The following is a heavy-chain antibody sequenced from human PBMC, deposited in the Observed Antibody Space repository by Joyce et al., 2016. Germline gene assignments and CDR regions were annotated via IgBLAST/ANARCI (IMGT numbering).Heavy chain of an antibody. Sequence: EVQLVEAGGALVQPGGSLRLSCAASGFTFSAYEIHWVRRTTGKGLEWVSAIGTAGDPYYAGSVKGRFTISRENAKSSLFLQMNSLRAEDTAVYYCARERGGGMSAFDIWGQGTMVTVSS. V-gene: IGHV3-13*05. CDR2: IGTAGDP. J-gene: IGHJ3*02. CDR1: GFTFSAYE. D-gene: IGHD3-16*01. CDR3: ARERGGGMSAFDI.